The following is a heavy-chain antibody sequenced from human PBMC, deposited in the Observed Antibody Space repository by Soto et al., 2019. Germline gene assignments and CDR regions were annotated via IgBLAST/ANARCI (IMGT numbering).Heavy chain of an antibody. CDR2: IYYSGST. V-gene: IGHV4-39*01. J-gene: IGHJ3*02. CDR1: GGSISSSSYY. D-gene: IGHD3-16*02. CDR3: ANRLGELSLQDAFDI. Sequence: SETLSLTCTVSGGSISSSSYYWGWIRQPPGKGLEWIGSIYYSGSTYYNPSLKSRVTISVDTSKNQFSLKLSSVTAADTAVYYCANRLGELSLQDAFDIWGQGTMVTVSS.